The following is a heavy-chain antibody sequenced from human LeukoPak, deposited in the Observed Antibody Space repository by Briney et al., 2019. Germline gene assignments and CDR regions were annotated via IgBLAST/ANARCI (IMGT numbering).Heavy chain of an antibody. V-gene: IGHV3-13*01. CDR2: IGTAGDT. CDR3: ARGAGYSSGWSHDAFGI. Sequence: PGGSLRLSCAASGFTFSSYDMHWVRQATGKGLEWVSAIGTAGDTYYPGSVKGRFTISRENAKNSLYLQMNSLRAGDTAVYYCARGAGYSSGWSHDAFGIWGQGTMVTVSS. J-gene: IGHJ3*02. D-gene: IGHD6-19*01. CDR1: GFTFSSYD.